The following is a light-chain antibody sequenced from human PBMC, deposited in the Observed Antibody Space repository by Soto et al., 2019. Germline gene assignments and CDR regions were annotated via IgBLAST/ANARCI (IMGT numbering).Light chain of an antibody. Sequence: DIQMTHSPSSLSSXVXXXXTXXXLKSQSINTYLNWFQQKPGEAPKLLIFAASSLQSGVPSRFSGSGSGTDFTLTISSLQPEDFAIYYCQQSYTTPLIAFGQGTRLEIK. V-gene: IGKV1-39*01. CDR1: QSINTY. J-gene: IGKJ5*01. CDR2: AAS. CDR3: QQSYTTPLIA.